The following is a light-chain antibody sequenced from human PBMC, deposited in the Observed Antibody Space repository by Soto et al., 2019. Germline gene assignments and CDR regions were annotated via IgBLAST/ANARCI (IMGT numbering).Light chain of an antibody. V-gene: IGLV1-40*01. J-gene: IGLJ2*01. CDR3: QSSDSRLGPAHVV. CDR2: DNN. Sequence: QSVLTQPPSVSGAPGQRVTISCTGSISNIGAGYDVHWYQQLPGTAPRLLISDNNNRPSGVPDRFSASKSGTSASLAISGLQAGDEAYYFRQSSDSRLGPAHVVFGGGTKLTVL. CDR1: ISNIGAGYD.